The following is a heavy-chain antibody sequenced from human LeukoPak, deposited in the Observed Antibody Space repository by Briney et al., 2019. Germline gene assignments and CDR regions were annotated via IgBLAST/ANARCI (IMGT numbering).Heavy chain of an antibody. J-gene: IGHJ3*02. CDR1: GYTFTSYY. CDR3: AKLPKRIAVAGTDAFDI. D-gene: IGHD6-19*01. Sequence: ASVKVSCKASGYTFTSYYMHWVRQAPGQGLEWMGIINPSGGSASYAQKFQGRVTMTRDMSTSTVYMELSSLRSEDTAVYYCAKLPKRIAVAGTDAFDIWGQGTMVTVSS. CDR2: INPSGGSA. V-gene: IGHV1-46*01.